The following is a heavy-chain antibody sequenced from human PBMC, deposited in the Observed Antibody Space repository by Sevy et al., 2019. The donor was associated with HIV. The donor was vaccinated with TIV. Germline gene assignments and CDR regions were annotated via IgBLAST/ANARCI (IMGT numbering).Heavy chain of an antibody. J-gene: IGHJ3*02. Sequence: GGSLRLSCAASGFTFSSYAMSWVRQAPGKGLEWVSGISGSGGSTNYADSVKGRFTISRDNSKNTLYLQMNSLRAGDTAVYYCAKDRVWELGDAFDIWGQGTMVTVSS. CDR1: GFTFSSYA. D-gene: IGHD1-26*01. CDR2: ISGSGGST. V-gene: IGHV3-23*01. CDR3: AKDRVWELGDAFDI.